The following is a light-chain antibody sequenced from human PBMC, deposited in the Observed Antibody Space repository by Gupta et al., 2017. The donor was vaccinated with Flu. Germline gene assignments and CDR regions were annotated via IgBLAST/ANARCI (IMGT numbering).Light chain of an antibody. CDR3: LHDYNYPLT. Sequence: AIQMTQSPSSLSASVGDRVTITCRASQDIRNTLGWYQQKPGKAPKLLMYNVSTLQSGVPSRFSGSGSGKDFTLTISSLQPEDLATYYCLHDYNYPLTFGGGTKVEIK. V-gene: IGKV1-6*01. CDR2: NVS. CDR1: QDIRNT. J-gene: IGKJ4*01.